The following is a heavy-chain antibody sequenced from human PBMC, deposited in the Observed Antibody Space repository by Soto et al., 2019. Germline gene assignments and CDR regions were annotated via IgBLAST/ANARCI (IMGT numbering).Heavy chain of an antibody. D-gene: IGHD1-26*01. V-gene: IGHV1-2*04. CDR2: INPNSGDT. CDR1: GFTFTGSY. CDR3: ARAWGYSGTYQFSFDY. J-gene: IGHJ4*02. Sequence: ASVKFSCKASGFTFTGSYIHWVRQAPGQGLEWMGWINPNSGDTKYTQKFQDWVTMSRDTSITTAYMELTSLRSDDTAVYYCARAWGYSGTYQFSFDYWGQGTLVTVSS.